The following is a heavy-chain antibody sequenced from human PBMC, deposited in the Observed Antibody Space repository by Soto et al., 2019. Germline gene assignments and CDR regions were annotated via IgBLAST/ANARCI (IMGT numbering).Heavy chain of an antibody. CDR2: IYSGGST. CDR3: AREMARIHPPFDH. V-gene: IGHV3-53*01. Sequence: GGSLRLSCAASGFTVSSNYMSWVRQAPGKGLEWVSVIYSGGSTYYADSVKGRFTISRDNSKNTLYLQMNSLRAEDTAVYYCAREMARIHPPFDHWGQGALVTVSS. CDR1: GFTVSSNY. J-gene: IGHJ4*02.